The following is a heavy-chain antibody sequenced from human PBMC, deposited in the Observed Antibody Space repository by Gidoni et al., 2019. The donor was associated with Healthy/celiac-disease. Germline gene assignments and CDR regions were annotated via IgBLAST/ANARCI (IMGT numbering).Heavy chain of an antibody. CDR3: ASQGHCSSTSCYAPFDY. D-gene: IGHD2-2*01. Sequence: QLQLQESGPGLVKPSETLSLTCTVSGGSISSSSYYWGWIRQPPGKGLEWIGSIYYSGSTYYNPSLKSRVTISVDTSKNQFSLKLSSVTAADTAVYYCASQGHCSSTSCYAPFDYWGQGTLVTVSS. V-gene: IGHV4-39*01. CDR2: IYYSGST. J-gene: IGHJ4*02. CDR1: GGSISSSSYY.